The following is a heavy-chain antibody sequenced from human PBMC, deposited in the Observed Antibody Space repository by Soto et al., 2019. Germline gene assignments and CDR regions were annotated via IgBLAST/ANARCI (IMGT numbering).Heavy chain of an antibody. J-gene: IGHJ6*02. CDR2: TYYRSKWYN. Sequence: SQTLSLTCAISGDSGSSNRAAWNWIRQSPPRGLEWLGRTYYRSKWYNDYAVSVKSRITINPDTSKNQFPLQLNSVTPEDTAVHYCARDRGAARYYYYGMDVWGQGTTVTVSS. D-gene: IGHD6-6*01. CDR3: ARDRGAARYYYYGMDV. V-gene: IGHV6-1*01. CDR1: GDSGSSNRAA.